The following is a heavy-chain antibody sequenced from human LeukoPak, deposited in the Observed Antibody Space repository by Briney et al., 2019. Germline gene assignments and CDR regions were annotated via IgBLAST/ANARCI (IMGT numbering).Heavy chain of an antibody. D-gene: IGHD3-10*01. CDR1: TFSIGTNYY. CDR2: IYHSGST. V-gene: IGHV4-38-2*02. CDR3: ASSKLWFGELLAY. J-gene: IGHJ4*02. Sequence: SETLSLTCTVSTFSIGTNYYWGWIRQPPGKGLEWIGSIYHSGSTYYNPSLKSRVTISVDTSKNQFSLKLSSVTAADTAVYYCASSKLWFGELLAYWGQGTLVTVSS.